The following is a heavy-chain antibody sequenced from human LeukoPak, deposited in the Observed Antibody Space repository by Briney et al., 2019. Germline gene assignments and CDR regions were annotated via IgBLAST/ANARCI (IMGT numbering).Heavy chain of an antibody. V-gene: IGHV4-38-2*01. D-gene: IGHD3-22*01. J-gene: IGHJ5*02. CDR2: IYHSGST. Sequence: SETLSLTCAVSGYSISSGYYWGWIRQPPGKGLEWIGSIYHSGSTYYNPSLKSRVTISVDTSKNQFSLKLSSVTAADTAVYYCARHLLTMIVVDVLTLSWFDPWGQGTLVTVSS. CDR1: GYSISSGYY. CDR3: ARHLLTMIVVDVLTLSWFDP.